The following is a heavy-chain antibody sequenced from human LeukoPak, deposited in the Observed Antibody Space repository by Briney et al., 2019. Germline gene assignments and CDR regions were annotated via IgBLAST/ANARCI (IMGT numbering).Heavy chain of an antibody. J-gene: IGHJ4*02. CDR2: ISAYNGNT. Sequence: ASVKVSCKASGYTFTSYGISWARQAPGQGLEWMGWISAYNGNTNYAQKLQGRVTMTTDTSTSTAYMELRSLRSDDTAVYYCARETTPRYDSSGYRPPLFDYWGQGTLVTVSS. CDR3: ARETTPRYDSSGYRPPLFDY. V-gene: IGHV1-18*01. D-gene: IGHD3-22*01. CDR1: GYTFTSYG.